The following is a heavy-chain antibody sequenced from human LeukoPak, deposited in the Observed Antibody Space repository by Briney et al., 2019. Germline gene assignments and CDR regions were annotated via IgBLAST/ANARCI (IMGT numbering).Heavy chain of an antibody. V-gene: IGHV1-46*01. CDR3: ARDYVDDIPMIKDY. D-gene: IGHD2-8*01. CDR2: INLSGGST. Sequence: GASVKVSCKASGYTFTSYHMHWVRQAPGQGLEWMGLINLSGGSTTYAQRFQGRVTLTRDTSTSTVYMELSSLRSEDTAVYYCARDYVDDIPMIKDYWGQGTLVTVPS. J-gene: IGHJ4*02. CDR1: GYTFTSYH.